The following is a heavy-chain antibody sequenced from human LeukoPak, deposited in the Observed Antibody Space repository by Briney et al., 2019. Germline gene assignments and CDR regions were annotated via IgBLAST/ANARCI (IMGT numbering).Heavy chain of an antibody. D-gene: IGHD6-19*01. CDR3: ARVVDSSGSDNFDY. CDR2: IIPILGIA. CDR1: GGTFSSYA. V-gene: IGHV1-69*04. Sequence: SVKVSCKASGGTFSSYAISWVRQAPGQGLEWMGRIIPILGIANYAQKFQGRVTITADKSTSTAYMELSSLRSEDTAVYYCARVVDSSGSDNFDYWGQGTLVTVSS. J-gene: IGHJ4*02.